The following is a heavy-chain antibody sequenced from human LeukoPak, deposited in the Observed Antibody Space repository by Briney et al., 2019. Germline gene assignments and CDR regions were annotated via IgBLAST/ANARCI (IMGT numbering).Heavy chain of an antibody. CDR1: GFTFSSYG. CDR2: ISYDGSNK. CDR3: ARSCSGGSCYFSAFDI. V-gene: IGHV3-30*03. D-gene: IGHD2-15*01. J-gene: IGHJ3*02. Sequence: PGGSLRLSCAASGFTFSSYGIHWVRQAPGKGLEWVAVISYDGSNKYYADSVKGRFTISRDNSKNTLYLQMNSLRAEDTAVYYCARSCSGGSCYFSAFDIWGQGTMVTVSS.